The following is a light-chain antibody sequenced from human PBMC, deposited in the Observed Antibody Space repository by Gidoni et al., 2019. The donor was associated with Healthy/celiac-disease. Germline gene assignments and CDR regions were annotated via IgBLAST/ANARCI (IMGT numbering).Light chain of an antibody. Sequence: SSELTQDPAVSVALGQTVRITCQGDSLRSYYASWYQQKPGQAPVLVIYGKNNRPSGIPDRFSGSSSGNTASLTITGAQAEEEADYYCNSRDSSGNPPVVFGGGTKLTVL. CDR3: NSRDSSGNPPVV. V-gene: IGLV3-19*01. J-gene: IGLJ2*01. CDR1: SLRSYY. CDR2: GKN.